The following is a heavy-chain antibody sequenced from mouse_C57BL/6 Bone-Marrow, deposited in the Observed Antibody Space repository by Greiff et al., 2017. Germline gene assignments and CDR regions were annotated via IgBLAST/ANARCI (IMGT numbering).Heavy chain of an antibody. CDR1: GYTFTDYN. CDR3: ARGGDSSFFFDY. Sequence: EVQLQQSGPELVKPGASVKMSCKASGYTFTDYNMHWVKQSHGKSLEWIGYINPNNGGTSYNQKFKGKATLTVNKSSSTAYMELRSLTSEDSAVYYWARGGDSSFFFDYWGQGTTLTVSS. V-gene: IGHV1-22*01. D-gene: IGHD3-3*01. J-gene: IGHJ2*01. CDR2: INPNNGGT.